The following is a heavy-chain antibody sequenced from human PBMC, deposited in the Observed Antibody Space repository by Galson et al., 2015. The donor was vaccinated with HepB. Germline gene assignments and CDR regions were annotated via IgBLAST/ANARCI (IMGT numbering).Heavy chain of an antibody. Sequence: SCKASGYTFTGYYMHWVRQAPGQGLEWMGRINPNSGGTNYAQKFQGRVTMTRDTSISTAYMELSRLRSDDTVVYYCAREDPDYYGMDVWGQGTTVTVSS. V-gene: IGHV1-2*05. CDR2: INPNSGGT. CDR1: GYTFTGYY. J-gene: IGHJ6*02. CDR3: AREDPDYYGMDV.